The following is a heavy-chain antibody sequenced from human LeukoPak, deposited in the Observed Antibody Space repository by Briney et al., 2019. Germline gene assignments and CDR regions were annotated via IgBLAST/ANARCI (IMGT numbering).Heavy chain of an antibody. CDR1: GYTFTSYD. Sequence: ASVKVSCKASGYTFTSYDINWVRQATGQGLEWMGGIIPIFGTANYAQKFQGRVTITADKSTSTAYMELSSLRSEDTAVYYCASNDYGDYPYYYYYYMDVWGKGTTVTVSS. D-gene: IGHD4-17*01. V-gene: IGHV1-69*06. CDR3: ASNDYGDYPYYYYYYMDV. CDR2: IIPIFGTA. J-gene: IGHJ6*03.